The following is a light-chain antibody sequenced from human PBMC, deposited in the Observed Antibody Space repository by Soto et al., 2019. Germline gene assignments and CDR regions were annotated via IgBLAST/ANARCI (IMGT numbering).Light chain of an antibody. CDR1: ESVGNY. Sequence: EVLLTQSPATLSLSPGERAPLSCRASESVGNYVAWYPHNPGQGPRLLIYDTSDRATGVPARFSGSGSGTDFTLTISGLEPEDFVVYYCQQRNDWPWTFGQGTKVDIK. CDR2: DTS. J-gene: IGKJ1*01. V-gene: IGKV3-11*01. CDR3: QQRNDWPWT.